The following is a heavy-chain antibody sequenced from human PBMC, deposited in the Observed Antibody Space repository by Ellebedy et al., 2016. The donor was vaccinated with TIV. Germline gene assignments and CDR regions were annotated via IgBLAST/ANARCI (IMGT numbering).Heavy chain of an antibody. CDR3: AKTRHGSGWYYFAY. J-gene: IGHJ4*02. Sequence: GESLKISXAASGFTFDSYAMNWVRQAPGEGLEWVSGITGGGSNTYYADSVRGRFTISRDNSRNSLFLQMNSLRVEDTAVYYCAKTRHGSGWYYFAYWGQGALVTVSS. CDR2: ITGGGSNT. CDR1: GFTFDSYA. V-gene: IGHV3-23*01. D-gene: IGHD6-19*01.